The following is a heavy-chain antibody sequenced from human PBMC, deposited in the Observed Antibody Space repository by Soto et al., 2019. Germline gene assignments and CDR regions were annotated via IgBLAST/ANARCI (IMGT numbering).Heavy chain of an antibody. V-gene: IGHV3-23*01. CDR3: AKLGSSAWSPHYYFDY. CDR1: GFTFNNYA. J-gene: IGHJ4*02. CDR2: ITGSGSDT. Sequence: EVQLLESGGGLVQPGGSLRLSCAASGFTFNNYAMGWVPQAPGKGLEWVSAITGSGSDTYYLDSVKGRFTISRDNSKNTLFLQVNSLRAEDTAIYYCAKLGSSAWSPHYYFDYWGQGTLVTVSS. D-gene: IGHD3-10*01.